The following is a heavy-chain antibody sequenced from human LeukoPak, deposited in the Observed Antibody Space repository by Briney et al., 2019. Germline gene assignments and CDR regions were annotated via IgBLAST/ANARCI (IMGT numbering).Heavy chain of an antibody. CDR2: LSYDGSNT. CDR1: GFTFSSYA. Sequence: GWSLRLSCAASGFTFSSYAMHWVRQAPGKGLEWVAVLSYDGSNTYHADSVKGRFTISRDNSKNTLYLQMNSLRPEDTAVYYCARVPGIAATAYYYYAMDVWGQGTTVTVSS. V-gene: IGHV3-30-3*01. CDR3: ARVPGIAATAYYYYAMDV. J-gene: IGHJ6*02. D-gene: IGHD6-13*01.